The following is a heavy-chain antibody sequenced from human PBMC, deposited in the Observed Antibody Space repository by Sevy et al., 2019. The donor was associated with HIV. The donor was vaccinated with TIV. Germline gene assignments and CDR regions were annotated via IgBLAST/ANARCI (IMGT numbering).Heavy chain of an antibody. CDR1: GGSISSYY. CDR3: ARINIVATIWGPSNWFDP. CDR2: IYYSGST. J-gene: IGHJ5*02. Sequence: SETLSLTCTVSGGSISSYYWSWIRQPPGKGLEWIGYIYYSGSTNYNPSLKSRVTISVDTSKNQFSLKLSSVTAADTVVYYCARINIVATIWGPSNWFDPWGQGTLVTVSS. D-gene: IGHD5-12*01. V-gene: IGHV4-59*01.